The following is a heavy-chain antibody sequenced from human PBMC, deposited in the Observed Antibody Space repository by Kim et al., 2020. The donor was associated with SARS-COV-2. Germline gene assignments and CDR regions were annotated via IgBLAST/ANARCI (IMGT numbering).Heavy chain of an antibody. CDR3: ARRAVAGWYIDV. V-gene: IGHV4-39*01. D-gene: IGHD6-19*01. Sequence: YYNPSLTSRVTISVDTSKDQFSLLLSSVTAADTAVYYCARRAVAGWYIDVWGKGTTVTVSS. J-gene: IGHJ6*03.